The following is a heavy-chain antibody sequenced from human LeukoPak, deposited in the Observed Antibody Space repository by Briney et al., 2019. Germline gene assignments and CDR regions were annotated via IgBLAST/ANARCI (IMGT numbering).Heavy chain of an antibody. J-gene: IGHJ5*02. D-gene: IGHD2-21*02. CDR3: ARKGCTGDCYRFDP. V-gene: IGHV1-18*01. CDR1: GYTFNTYG. Sequence: GASVKVSCKASGYTFNTYGISWVRQAPGQRPEWMGWINTDNGNTKYAQKFQDRVTMTTDTSTSTAYMELSSLRSDDTAVYYCARKGCTGDCYRFDPWGQGTLVTVSS. CDR2: INTDNGNT.